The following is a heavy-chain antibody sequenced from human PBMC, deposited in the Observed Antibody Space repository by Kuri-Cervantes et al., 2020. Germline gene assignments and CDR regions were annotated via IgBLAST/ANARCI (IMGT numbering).Heavy chain of an antibody. J-gene: IGHJ6*03. CDR3: ARQGEYSSNYYETPIYSYYYMDV. CDR2: INPNSGGT. D-gene: IGHD6-13*01. V-gene: IGHV1-2*02. CDR1: GYTFSDHY. Sequence: ASVKVSCKASGYTFSDHYMHWVRQAPGQGLEWMGWINPNSGGTNYAQKFQGRVTMTRDTSISTAYMELSRLRSDDTAVYYCARQGEYSSNYYETPIYSYYYMDVWGKGTTVTVSS.